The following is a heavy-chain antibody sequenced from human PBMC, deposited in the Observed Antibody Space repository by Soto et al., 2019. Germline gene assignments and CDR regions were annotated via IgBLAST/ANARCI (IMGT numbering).Heavy chain of an antibody. CDR1: GYNFAGYW. J-gene: IGHJ4*02. D-gene: IGHD3-3*01. Sequence: PGESLKISCKGSGYNFAGYWIAWVRQMPGKGLELMGIIYPGDSDTRYRPSFQGQVTISADKSIRSAYLQWSSLRASDTAMYYCGRGGVSTRTFDYWGEGAPVTVSS. CDR3: GRGGVSTRTFDY. V-gene: IGHV5-51*01. CDR2: IYPGDSDT.